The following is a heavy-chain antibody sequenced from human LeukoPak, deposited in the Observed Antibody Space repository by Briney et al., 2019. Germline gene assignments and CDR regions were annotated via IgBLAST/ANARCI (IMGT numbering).Heavy chain of an antibody. CDR2: ISYDGSNK. CDR3: ARDSYGSGSPPYCFDY. D-gene: IGHD3-10*01. Sequence: TGGSLRLSCAASGFTFSSYAMHWVRQAPGKGLEWVAVISYDGSNKYYADSVKGRFTISRDNSKNTLYLQMNSLRAEDTAVYYCARDSYGSGSPPYCFDYWGQGTLVTVSS. J-gene: IGHJ4*02. CDR1: GFTFSSYA. V-gene: IGHV3-30-3*01.